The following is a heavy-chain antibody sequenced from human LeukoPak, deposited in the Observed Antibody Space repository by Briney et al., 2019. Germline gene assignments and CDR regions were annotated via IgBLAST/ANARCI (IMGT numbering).Heavy chain of an antibody. CDR1: GYTLSDHY. V-gene: IGHV1-2*02. CDR2: INPNSGGT. J-gene: IGHJ3*02. D-gene: IGHD1-26*01. Sequence: GASVKVSCTASGYTLSDHYMNWVRQAPGQGLEWMGWINPNSGGTNYAQKFQGRVTMTRDASIRSVYMELRSVRSDDTAVYYCARSRRLGAFRDAFDIWGQGTMVTVSS. CDR3: ARSRRLGAFRDAFDI.